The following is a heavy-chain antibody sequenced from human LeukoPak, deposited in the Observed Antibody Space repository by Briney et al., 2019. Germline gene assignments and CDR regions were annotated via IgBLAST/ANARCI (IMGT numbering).Heavy chain of an antibody. CDR1: GFTFSSYA. V-gene: IGHV3-23*01. Sequence: PGGSLRLSCAASGFTFSSYAVTWVRQAPGKGLEWASAISGSGGSTYYADSVKGRFTISRDNSKDTLYLQMNSLRAEDTALYYCAKVDTAMVTGRFDYWGQGTLVTVSS. CDR2: ISGSGGST. CDR3: AKVDTAMVTGRFDY. D-gene: IGHD5-18*01. J-gene: IGHJ4*02.